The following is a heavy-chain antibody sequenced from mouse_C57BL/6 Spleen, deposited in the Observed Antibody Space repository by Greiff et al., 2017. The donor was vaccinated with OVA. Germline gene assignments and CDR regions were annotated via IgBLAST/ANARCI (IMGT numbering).Heavy chain of an antibody. CDR3: ARYCGNYGAMDY. J-gene: IGHJ4*01. Sequence: QVQLQQPGAELVMPGASVKLSCKASGYTFTSYWMHWVKQRPGQGLEWIGEIDPSDSYTNYNQQFKGKSTLTVDKSSSTAYMQLSSLTSEDSAVYYCARYCGNYGAMDYWGQGTSVTVSS. D-gene: IGHD2-1*01. CDR1: GYTFTSYW. CDR2: IDPSDSYT. V-gene: IGHV1-69*01.